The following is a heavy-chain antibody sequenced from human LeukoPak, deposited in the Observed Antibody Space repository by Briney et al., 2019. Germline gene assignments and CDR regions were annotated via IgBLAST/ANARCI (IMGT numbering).Heavy chain of an antibody. V-gene: IGHV3-21*04. D-gene: IGHD3-10*01. CDR2: ISSAATYI. Sequence: GGSLRLSCAASGFTFSSYSFNWVRQAPGKGLEWVSSISSAATYIYYADSVKGRFTISRDNAKNSLYLQMNSLRAKDTAVYYCARSAVGWFGELLAFDIWGQGTMVTVSS. J-gene: IGHJ3*02. CDR1: GFTFSSYS. CDR3: ARSAVGWFGELLAFDI.